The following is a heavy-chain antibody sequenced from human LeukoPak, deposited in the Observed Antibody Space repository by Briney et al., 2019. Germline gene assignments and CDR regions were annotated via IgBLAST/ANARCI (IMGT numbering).Heavy chain of an antibody. V-gene: IGHV1-2*02. J-gene: IGHJ5*02. CDR1: GHTFTNYY. CDR2: IHPNTGAT. CDR3: ASYASGYNWLKV. D-gene: IGHD2-2*01. Sequence: ASVKVSCKSSGHTFTNYYLHWVRQAPGQGLEWLGWIHPNTGATNYAQKFQSRVTVTRDTSISTTYVELSRLTSADTAVYYCASYASGYNWLKVWGQGTLVTVSS.